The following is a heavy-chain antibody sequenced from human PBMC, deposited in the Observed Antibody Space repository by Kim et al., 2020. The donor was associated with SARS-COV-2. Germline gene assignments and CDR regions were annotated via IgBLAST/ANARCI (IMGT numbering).Heavy chain of an antibody. CDR2: ISGDGGNT. V-gene: IGHV3-43*02. CDR3: VKGTWTNYYYGMDV. J-gene: IGHJ6*02. CDR1: GFIFYDYA. Sequence: GGSLRLSCAASGFIFYDYAMYWVRQAPGKGLQWVSLISGDGGNTNYADFVKGRFTISKDNSKNSLYLQMNSLRPEDSALYYCVKGTWTNYYYGMDVWGLG. D-gene: IGHD3-10*01.